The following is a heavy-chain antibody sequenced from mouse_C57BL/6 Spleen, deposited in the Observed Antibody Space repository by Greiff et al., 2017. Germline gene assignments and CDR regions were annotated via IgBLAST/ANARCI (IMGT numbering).Heavy chain of an antibody. CDR3: TRSPDVSYAMDY. J-gene: IGHJ4*01. CDR1: GYTFTDYE. D-gene: IGHD2-3*01. Sequence: QVQLQQSGAELVRPGASVTLSCKASGYTFTDYEMHWVKQTPVHGLEWIGAIDPETGGTASNQKFKGKAILTADKSSSTAYRELRSLTSEDSAVYYCTRSPDVSYAMDYWGQGTSVTVAS. CDR2: IDPETGGT. V-gene: IGHV1-15*01.